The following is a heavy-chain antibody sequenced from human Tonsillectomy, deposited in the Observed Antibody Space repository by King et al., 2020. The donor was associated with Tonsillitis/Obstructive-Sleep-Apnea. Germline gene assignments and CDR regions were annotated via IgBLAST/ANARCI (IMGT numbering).Heavy chain of an antibody. J-gene: IGHJ2*01. CDR3: AREEGYCSGGSCYFAGYFDL. D-gene: IGHD2-15*01. V-gene: IGHV4-59*01. CDR1: GGSISSYY. CDR2: IYYSGST. Sequence: QLQESGPGLVKPSETLSLTCTVSGGSISSYYWSWIRQPPGKGLEWIGYIYYSGSTNYNPSLKSRVTISVDTSKNQFSLQLASVTAADTAVYYCAREEGYCSGGSCYFAGYFDLWGRGTLVPVSS.